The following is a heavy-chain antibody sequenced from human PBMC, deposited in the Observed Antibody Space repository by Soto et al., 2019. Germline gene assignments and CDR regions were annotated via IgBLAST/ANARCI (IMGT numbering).Heavy chain of an antibody. Sequence: XGSLRLSCVAAGFTFSDYGIHWVRQAPDKGLDWVAVVWFDGSIQYYGDSVKGRFTISRDNSNNTVDLQMNNLRAEDTAVYYCARVDFGGNSYYFDYWGQGTPVTVSS. CDR2: VWFDGSIQ. D-gene: IGHD1-7*01. J-gene: IGHJ4*02. V-gene: IGHV3-33*01. CDR1: GFTFSDYG. CDR3: ARVDFGGNSYYFDY.